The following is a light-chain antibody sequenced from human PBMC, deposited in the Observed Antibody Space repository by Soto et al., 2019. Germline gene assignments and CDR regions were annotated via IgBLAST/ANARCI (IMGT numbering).Light chain of an antibody. Sequence: DIQMTQSPSSLSASVGDRVTITCQASQGISNYLAWYQQKPGKVPKLLIYAASTLQPGVPSRFSGSGSGTDFTLTISSLQPEDVATYYCQKYNSAPLTVGGGTKVDIK. J-gene: IGKJ4*01. V-gene: IGKV1-27*01. CDR2: AAS. CDR1: QGISNY. CDR3: QKYNSAPLT.